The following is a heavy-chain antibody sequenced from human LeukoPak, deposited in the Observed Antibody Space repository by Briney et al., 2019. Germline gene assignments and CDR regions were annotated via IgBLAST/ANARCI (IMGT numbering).Heavy chain of an antibody. D-gene: IGHD2-2*01. V-gene: IGHV7-4-1*02. CDR1: GYTFTTYA. J-gene: IGHJ4*02. Sequence: ASVKVSCKASGYTFTTYAISWVRQAPGQGLEWMGWINTNTGNPTYAQGFTGRFVFSLDTSVSTAYLQISSLKPEDTAVYYCARGGGLYRYCSSTSCYDNWGQGTLVTVSS. CDR3: ARGGGLYRYCSSTSCYDN. CDR2: INTNTGNP.